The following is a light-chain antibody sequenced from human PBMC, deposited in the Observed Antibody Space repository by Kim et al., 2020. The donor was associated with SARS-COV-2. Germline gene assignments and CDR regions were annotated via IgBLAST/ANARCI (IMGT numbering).Light chain of an antibody. CDR3: QQSYSPPIT. J-gene: IGKJ5*01. V-gene: IGKV1-39*01. CDR2: AAS. CDR1: QSISSY. Sequence: ASEGDRVTITCRASQSISSYLNWYQQKPGKAPKLLISAASSLQSGVPSRFSGSGSGTDFTLTINSLQPEDLATYFCQQSYSPPITFGQGTRLEIK.